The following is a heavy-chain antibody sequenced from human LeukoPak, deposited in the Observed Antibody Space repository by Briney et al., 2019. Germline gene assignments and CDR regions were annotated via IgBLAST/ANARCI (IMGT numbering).Heavy chain of an antibody. J-gene: IGHJ4*02. CDR2: IYHSGST. CDR3: ARHQQLLRGYFDY. Sequence: SETLSLTCTVSGGSISSGGYYWSWIRQPPGKGLEWIGYIYHSGSTYYNPSLKSRVTISVDRSKNQFSLKLSSVTAADTAVYYCARHQQLLRGYFDYWGQGSLVTVSS. V-gene: IGHV4-30-2*01. D-gene: IGHD6-13*01. CDR1: GGSISSGGYY.